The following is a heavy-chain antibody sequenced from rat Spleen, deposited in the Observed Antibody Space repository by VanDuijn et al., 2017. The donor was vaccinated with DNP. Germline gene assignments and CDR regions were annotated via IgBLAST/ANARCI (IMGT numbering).Heavy chain of an antibody. CDR1: GFTFSDYN. CDR2: ISTSGSRT. CDR3: ARHAYGGYTHYFDY. V-gene: IGHV5S10*01. J-gene: IGHJ2*01. Sequence: EVQLVESGGGLVQPGRSLKLSCAASGFTFSDYNMAWVRQAPKKGLEWVATISTSGSRTYYPDSVKGRFTISRDNAKSSLYLQMNSLKSEDTATYYCARHAYGGYTHYFDYWGQGVMVTVSS. D-gene: IGHD1-11*01.